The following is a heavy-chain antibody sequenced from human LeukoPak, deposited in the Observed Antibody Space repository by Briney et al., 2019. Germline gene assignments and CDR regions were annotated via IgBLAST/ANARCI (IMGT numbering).Heavy chain of an antibody. CDR1: GLTFSSYA. CDR3: AKAPRYYYDSSGYPYYFDY. Sequence: HPGGSLRLSCAASGLTFSSYAMSWVRQAPGKGLEWVSAISGSGGGTYYSDSVKGRFTISRDNSKNTLYLQMNSLRAEDTAVYYCAKAPRYYYDSSGYPYYFDYWGQGTLVTVSS. V-gene: IGHV3-23*01. CDR2: ISGSGGGT. J-gene: IGHJ4*02. D-gene: IGHD3-22*01.